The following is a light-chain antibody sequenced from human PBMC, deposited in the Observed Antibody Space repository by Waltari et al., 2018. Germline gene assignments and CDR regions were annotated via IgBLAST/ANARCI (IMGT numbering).Light chain of an antibody. V-gene: IGKV3-20*01. CDR2: CAS. CDR3: QHYLRLPVT. J-gene: IGKJ1*01. Sequence: EIVLTQSPGTLSLSVGERATVPCRASESVSRALAWYQQKPGQAPRLLIYCASTRATGIPDRFSGSGSGTDFSLTISRLEPDDFAVYYCQHYLRLPVTFGQGTTVEI. CDR1: ESVSRA.